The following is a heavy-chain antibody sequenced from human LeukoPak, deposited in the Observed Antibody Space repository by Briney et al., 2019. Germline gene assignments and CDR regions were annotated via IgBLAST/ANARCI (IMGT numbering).Heavy chain of an antibody. D-gene: IGHD1-26*01. CDR3: ARHFRPGSSSSFDY. V-gene: IGHV4-39*07. J-gene: IGHJ4*02. Sequence: SETLSLTCTVSGGLISISTYYWGWIRQPPGKGLEWIGSIYYSGTTHCNPSLKSRVTIAVDTSKNQFSLKLISVTAADTAVYYCARHFRPGSSSSFDYWGQGTLVTVSS. CDR2: IYYSGTT. CDR1: GGLISISTYY.